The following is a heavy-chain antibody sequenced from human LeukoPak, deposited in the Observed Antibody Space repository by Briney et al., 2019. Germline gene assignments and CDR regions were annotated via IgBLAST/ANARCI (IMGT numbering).Heavy chain of an antibody. CDR1: GGTFSTYA. Sequence: SVKVSCKPSGGTFSTYAISWVRQAPGQGLEWMGRLIPIFGTVNYAQNFQRRVTITTDESTSAANMELSSLRSEDTAVYYCASEENWFDPWGQGTLVTVSS. V-gene: IGHV1-69*05. CDR2: LIPIFGTV. CDR3: ASEENWFDP. J-gene: IGHJ5*02.